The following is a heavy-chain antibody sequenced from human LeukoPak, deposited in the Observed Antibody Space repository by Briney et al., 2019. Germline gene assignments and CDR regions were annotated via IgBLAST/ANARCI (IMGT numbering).Heavy chain of an antibody. Sequence: SETLSLTYAVSGSSISSGYYWGWIRQPPGKGLEWIGSIYHSGSTYYNPSLKSRVTISVDTSKNQFSLKLSAVTAADTAVYYCAGHNYYDSSGYYKGEGYFVYLGQGTLVTVSS. D-gene: IGHD3-22*01. CDR2: IYHSGST. CDR3: AGHNYYDSSGYYKGEGYFVY. J-gene: IGHJ4*02. CDR1: GSSISSGYY. V-gene: IGHV4-38-2*01.